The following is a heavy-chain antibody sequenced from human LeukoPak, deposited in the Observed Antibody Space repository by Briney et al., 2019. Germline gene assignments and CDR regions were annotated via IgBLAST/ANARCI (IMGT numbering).Heavy chain of an antibody. D-gene: IGHD2-2*01. CDR2: IYYSGNT. V-gene: IGHV4-59*01. Sequence: SETLSLTCTVSGGSISNYYWSWIRQPPGKGLEWIGYIYYSGNTNYNPSLKSRVTISVDTSKNQFSLKLNSVTAADTAVYYCARVAEDCSSTSCYAGVDYWGQGTLVTVSS. J-gene: IGHJ4*02. CDR3: ARVAEDCSSTSCYAGVDY. CDR1: GGSISNYY.